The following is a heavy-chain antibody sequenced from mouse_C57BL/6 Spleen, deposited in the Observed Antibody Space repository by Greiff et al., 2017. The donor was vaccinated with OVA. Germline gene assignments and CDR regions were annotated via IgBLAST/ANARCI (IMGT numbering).Heavy chain of an antibody. CDR3: ARRELGRAMDY. CDR1: GFTFSDYG. Sequence: EVQLVESGGGLVKPGGSLKLSCAASGFTFSDYGMHWVRQAPEQGLEWVAYISSGSSTIYYADTVKGRFTISRDNAKNTLFLQMTRLRSEDTAVYYCARRELGRAMDYWGQGTSVTVSS. CDR2: ISSGSSTI. D-gene: IGHD4-1*01. V-gene: IGHV5-17*01. J-gene: IGHJ4*01.